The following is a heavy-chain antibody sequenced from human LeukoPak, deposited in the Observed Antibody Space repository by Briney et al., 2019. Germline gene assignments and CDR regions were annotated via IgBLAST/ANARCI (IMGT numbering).Heavy chain of an antibody. J-gene: IGHJ1*01. CDR2: IYYSGST. Sequence: SETLSLTCTVSGGSISSSSYYWGWIRQPPGKGLEWIGSIYYSGSTYYNPSLKSRVTISVDTSKNQFSLKLSSVTAADTAVYYCARHDKSSGQHSFQHWGQGTLVTVSS. D-gene: IGHD3-22*01. CDR3: ARHDKSSGQHSFQH. CDR1: GGSISSSSYY. V-gene: IGHV4-39*01.